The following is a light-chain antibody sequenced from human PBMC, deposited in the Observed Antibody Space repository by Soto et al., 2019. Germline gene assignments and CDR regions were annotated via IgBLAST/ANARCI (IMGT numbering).Light chain of an antibody. J-gene: IGLJ1*01. CDR3: NSYTTTSTYV. CDR2: EVS. V-gene: IGLV2-14*01. Sequence: QSALTQPASVSGSPGQSITISCTGTSSDIGSYNRVSWYQQPPGTAPKLMIYEVSNRPSGVSNRFSGSKSGNTASLTISGLQAVDEADYYCNSYTTTSTYVFGTGTKLTVL. CDR1: SSDIGSYNR.